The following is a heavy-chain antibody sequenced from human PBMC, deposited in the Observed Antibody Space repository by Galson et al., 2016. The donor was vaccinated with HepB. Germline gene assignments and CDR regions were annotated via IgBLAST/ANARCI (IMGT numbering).Heavy chain of an antibody. Sequence: SVKVSCKASGYDFTNYAINWLRQAPGQGPEWMGWIATNTGSPTYAPGFTGRFVFSLDTSVGTAYLQIKGLQTEDTAMYYCATITFRAAIGPFHHWGQGTRVTVSS. CDR1: GYDFTNYA. CDR2: IATNTGSP. CDR3: ATITFRAAIGPFHH. V-gene: IGHV7-4-1*02. D-gene: IGHD3-16*01. J-gene: IGHJ4*02.